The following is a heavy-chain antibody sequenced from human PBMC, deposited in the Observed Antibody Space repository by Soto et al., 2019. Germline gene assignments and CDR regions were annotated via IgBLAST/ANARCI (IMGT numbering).Heavy chain of an antibody. CDR2: MHHSGRT. D-gene: IGHD6-6*01. CDR1: GGSISSYY. Sequence: LSETLSLTCTVSGGSISSYYWSWIRQPPGKDLEWIGHMHHSGRTHYNPSLKSRVAVSVDTSKNQFSLYLNSVTAADTAVYYCARWVEVSLHYFDSWGQGIPVTVSS. CDR3: ARWVEVSLHYFDS. J-gene: IGHJ4*02. V-gene: IGHV4-59*12.